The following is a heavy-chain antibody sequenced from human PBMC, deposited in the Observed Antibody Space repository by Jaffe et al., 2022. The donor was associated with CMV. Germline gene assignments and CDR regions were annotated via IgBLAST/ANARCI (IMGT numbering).Heavy chain of an antibody. CDR3: AKDEYDFWSGFDPIDY. CDR1: GFTFSSYA. D-gene: IGHD3-3*01. J-gene: IGHJ4*02. V-gene: IGHV3-23*01. CDR2: ISGSGGST. Sequence: EVQLLESGGGLVQPGGSLRLSCAASGFTFSSYAMSWVRQAPGKGLEWVSAISGSGGSTYYADSVKGRFTISRDNSKNTLYLQMNSLRAEDTAVYYCAKDEYDFWSGFDPIDYWGQGTLVTVSS.